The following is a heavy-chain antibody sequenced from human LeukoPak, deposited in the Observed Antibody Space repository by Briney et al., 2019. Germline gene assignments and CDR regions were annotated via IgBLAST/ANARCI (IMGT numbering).Heavy chain of an antibody. J-gene: IGHJ6*02. CDR1: GGTLSSYA. CDR3: ASSPGSAAYYYYGMDV. CDR2: IIPIFGTA. D-gene: IGHD6-19*01. Sequence: SVKVSCKASGGTLSSYAISWVRQAPGQGLEWMGGIIPIFGTANYAQKFQGRVTITADESTSTAYMELSSLRSEDTAVYYCASSPGSAAYYYYGMDVWGQGTTVTVSS. V-gene: IGHV1-69*01.